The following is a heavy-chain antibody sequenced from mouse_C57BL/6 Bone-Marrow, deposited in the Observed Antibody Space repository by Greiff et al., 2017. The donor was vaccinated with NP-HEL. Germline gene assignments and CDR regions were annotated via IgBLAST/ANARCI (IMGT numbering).Heavy chain of an antibody. CDR2: ISDGGSYT. CDR1: GFTFSSYA. D-gene: IGHD2-2*01. J-gene: IGHJ2*01. Sequence: VQLKESGGGLVKPGGSLKLSCAASGFTFSSYAMSWVRQTPEKRLEWVATISDGGSYTYYPDNVKGRFTISRDNAKNNLYLQMSHLKSEDTAMYYCARGTMVTTKVYFDYWGQGTTLTVSS. V-gene: IGHV5-4*01. CDR3: ARGTMVTTKVYFDY.